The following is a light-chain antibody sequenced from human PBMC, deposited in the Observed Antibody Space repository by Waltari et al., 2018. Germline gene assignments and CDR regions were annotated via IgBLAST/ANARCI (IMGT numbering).Light chain of an antibody. CDR1: TSDVGSYNL. CDR3: CSYAGSRGVI. Sequence: QSALTQPASVSGSAGQSITISCTGTTSDVGSYNLVSWYQQYPGKAPKLMIHEGSKRPSGVSNRFSGSKSGNPASLTISGLQAEDEADYYCCSYAGSRGVIFGGGTKLTVL. V-gene: IGLV2-23*01. CDR2: EGS. J-gene: IGLJ2*01.